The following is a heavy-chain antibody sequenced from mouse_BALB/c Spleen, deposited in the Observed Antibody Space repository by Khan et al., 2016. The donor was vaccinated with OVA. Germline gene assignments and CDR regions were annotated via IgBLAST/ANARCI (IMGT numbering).Heavy chain of an antibody. CDR3: AREWGGWFHY. CDR2: IYPGSNNT. Sequence: QVRLLQSGAELARPGASVKLSCKASGYTFTDYNINWVKQRTGQGLEWIGEIYPGSNNTYYNEKFKGKATLTADKSSSTAYMQLSSLTSEDSAVYFCAREWGGWFHYGGQGTLVTVSA. V-gene: IGHV1-77*01. CDR1: GYTFTDYN. J-gene: IGHJ3*01.